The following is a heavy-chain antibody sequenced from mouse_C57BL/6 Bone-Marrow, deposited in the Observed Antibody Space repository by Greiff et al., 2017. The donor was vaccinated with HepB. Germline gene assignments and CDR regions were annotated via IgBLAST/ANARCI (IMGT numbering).Heavy chain of an antibody. CDR3: ARGPFDY. CDR1: GFSLTSYG. V-gene: IGHV2-2*01. Sequence: QVQLQQSGPALVQPSQSLSITCTVSGFSLTSYGVHWVRQSPGKGLEWLGVIWSGGSTDYNAAFISRLSISKDNSKSQVFFKMNSLQADDTAIYYCARGPFDYWGQGTTLTVSS. CDR2: IWSGGST. J-gene: IGHJ2*01.